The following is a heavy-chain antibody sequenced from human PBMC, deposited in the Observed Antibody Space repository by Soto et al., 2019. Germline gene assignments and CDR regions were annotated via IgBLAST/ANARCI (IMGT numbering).Heavy chain of an antibody. D-gene: IGHD2-8*01. CDR2: IYYSGST. V-gene: IGHV4-59*01. J-gene: IGHJ4*02. CDR1: GGSISSYY. CDR3: AKNSLYLQMNSLRDEDTAVYFCARDPNGITDFDY. Sequence: SETLSLTCTVSGGSISSYYWSWIRQPPGKGLEWIGYIYYSGSTNYNPSLKSRVTISVDTSKNQFSLKLSSVKGRFTISRDSAKNSLYLQMNSLRDEDTAVYFCARDPNGITDFDYWGQGTQVTVSS.